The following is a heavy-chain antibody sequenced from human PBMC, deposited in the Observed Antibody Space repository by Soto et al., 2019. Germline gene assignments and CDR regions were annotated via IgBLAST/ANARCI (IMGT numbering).Heavy chain of an antibody. V-gene: IGHV3-23*01. CDR3: AKVREGKQWLDDAFDI. J-gene: IGHJ3*02. D-gene: IGHD6-19*01. CDR1: GFTFSSYA. Sequence: GGSLRLSCAASGFTFSSYAMSWVRQAPGKGLEWVSAISGSGGSTYYADSVKGRFTISRDNSKNTLYLQMNSLRAEDTAVYYCAKVREGKQWLDDAFDIWGQGTMVTVSS. CDR2: ISGSGGST.